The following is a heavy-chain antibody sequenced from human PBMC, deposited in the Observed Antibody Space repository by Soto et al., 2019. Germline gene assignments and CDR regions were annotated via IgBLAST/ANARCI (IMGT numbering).Heavy chain of an antibody. V-gene: IGHV1-3*01. J-gene: IGHJ4*02. Sequence: QVLLVQPGAEVKKPGASVKVSCKASGYTFTTYTVQWVRQAPGQGLEWMGWINAGNGNTKYSQKFQGRVTITRDTTATPVYMELRRLSSEDTAVYYCARDHKFGGDRWLDYGGQGTLVTVSS. CDR3: ARDHKFGGDRWLDY. CDR1: GYTFTTYT. CDR2: INAGNGNT. D-gene: IGHD3-10*01.